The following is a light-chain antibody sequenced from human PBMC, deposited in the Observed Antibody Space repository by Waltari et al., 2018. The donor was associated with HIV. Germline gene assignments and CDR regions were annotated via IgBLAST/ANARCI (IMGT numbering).Light chain of an antibody. CDR2: AAS. V-gene: IGKV1-39*01. Sequence: DIHMTQSPSSVSASVGDRVTITCRTSQSISNNLNWYQHKVGTAPKLLIYAASSLQSGVPSRFSGSGSGTDFTLTISSLQPEDFATYYCQQSYSTVWTFGQGTKVEIK. CDR1: QSISNN. CDR3: QQSYSTVWT. J-gene: IGKJ1*01.